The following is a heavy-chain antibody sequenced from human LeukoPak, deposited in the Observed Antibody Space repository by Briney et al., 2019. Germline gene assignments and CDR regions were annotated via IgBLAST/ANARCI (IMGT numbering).Heavy chain of an antibody. Sequence: GESLKISCKGSGDSLTSYWIGWVRQMPGKGLECIGIIYPGDSDTRYSPSFQGQVTISADKSISTAYLQWSSLKASDTAMYYCARHVSYYYGSGSYYLEYWFDPWGQGTLVTVSS. V-gene: IGHV5-51*01. D-gene: IGHD3-10*01. CDR1: GDSLTSYW. CDR3: ARHVSYYYGSGSYYLEYWFDP. J-gene: IGHJ5*02. CDR2: IYPGDSDT.